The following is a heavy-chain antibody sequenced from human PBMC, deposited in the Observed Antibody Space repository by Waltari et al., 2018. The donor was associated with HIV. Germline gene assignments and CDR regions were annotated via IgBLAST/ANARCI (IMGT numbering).Heavy chain of an antibody. CDR2: IRESGDYT. Sequence: VQLLESGGGLVQSGGSLRLSCKVSGFTFRSYALNWLRQASGKGLEWVSSIRESGDYTYYADSVKGRFTISRDNSKKTLYLQMNSLRAEDTAVYYCAQSEAAAGSYNWFDPWGQGTLVAVSS. J-gene: IGHJ5*02. CDR1: GFTFRSYA. CDR3: AQSEAAAGSYNWFDP. V-gene: IGHV3-23*01. D-gene: IGHD6-13*01.